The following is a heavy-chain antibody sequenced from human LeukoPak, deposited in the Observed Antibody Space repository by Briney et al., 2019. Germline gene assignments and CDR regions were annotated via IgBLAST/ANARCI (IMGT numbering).Heavy chain of an antibody. D-gene: IGHD5-18*01. Sequence: GGSLRLSCAASGFTFTTYWMHWVRQAPGKGLVWVSHINSDGSITSYADSVKGRFTISRDNAKNTLYLQMDSLRAEDTAVYYCARDAVDTANAVWGQGTTVTVSS. J-gene: IGHJ6*02. V-gene: IGHV3-74*01. CDR2: INSDGSIT. CDR3: ARDAVDTANAV. CDR1: GFTFTTYW.